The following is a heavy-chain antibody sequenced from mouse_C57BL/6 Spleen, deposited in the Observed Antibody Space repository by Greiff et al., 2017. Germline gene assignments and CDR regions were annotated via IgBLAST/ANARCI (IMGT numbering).Heavy chain of an antibody. D-gene: IGHD3-3*01. CDR2: IWTGGGT. CDR1: GFSLTSYA. J-gene: IGHJ4*01. V-gene: IGHV2-9-1*01. CDR3: ARADLGDYYAMDY. Sequence: QVQLKQSGPGLVAPSQSLSITCTVSGFSLTSYAISWVRQPPGKGLEWLGVIWTGGGTNYNSALKSRLSISKDNSKSQVFLKMNSLQTDDTARYDCARADLGDYYAMDYWGQGTSVTVSS.